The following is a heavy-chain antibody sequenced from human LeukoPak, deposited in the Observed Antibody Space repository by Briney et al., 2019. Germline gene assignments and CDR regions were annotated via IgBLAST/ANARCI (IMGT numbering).Heavy chain of an antibody. CDR2: VSGRDTST. Sequence: PGGSLRLSCAASGFTFSNYAMSWVRQAPGKGLEWVSAVSGRDTSTYYADSVEGRFTISRDNSKNTLYLQMNSLRAEDTAIYYCAKWGDYDALTGYYDSDYWGQGTLVTVSS. CDR1: GFTFSNYA. CDR3: AKWGDYDALTGYYDSDY. J-gene: IGHJ4*02. D-gene: IGHD3-9*01. V-gene: IGHV3-23*01.